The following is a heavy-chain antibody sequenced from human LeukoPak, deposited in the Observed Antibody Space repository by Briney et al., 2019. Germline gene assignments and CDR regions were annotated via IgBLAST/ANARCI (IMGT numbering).Heavy chain of an antibody. CDR2: VYSSGST. J-gene: IGHJ4*02. CDR3: ARVGGAWFSDY. V-gene: IGHV3-66*01. Sequence: RGSLRLSCAASGFTVSSKYMSWVRQAPGKGLEWVSVVYSSGSTYYADSVKGRFTISRDIARKSLYLQMNSLRAEDTAVYYCARVGGAWFSDYWGQGTLVTVSS. D-gene: IGHD6-19*01. CDR1: GFTVSSKY.